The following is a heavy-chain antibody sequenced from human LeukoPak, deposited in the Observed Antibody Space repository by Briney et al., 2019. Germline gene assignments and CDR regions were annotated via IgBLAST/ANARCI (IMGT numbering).Heavy chain of an antibody. CDR3: ARSGMITFGGVIAPYYFDY. CDR2: INHSGST. J-gene: IGHJ4*02. Sequence: SETLSLTCAVYGGSFSGYYWSWIRQPPGKGLEWIGEINHSGSTNYNPSLKSRVTISVDTPKNQFSLELSSVTAADTAVYYCARSGMITFGGVIAPYYFDYWGQGTLVTVSS. CDR1: GGSFSGYY. V-gene: IGHV4-34*01. D-gene: IGHD3-16*02.